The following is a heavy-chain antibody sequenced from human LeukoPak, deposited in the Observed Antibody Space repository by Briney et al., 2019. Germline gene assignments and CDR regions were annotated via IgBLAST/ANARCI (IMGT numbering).Heavy chain of an antibody. CDR2: IYYSGST. V-gene: IGHV4-30-4*01. J-gene: IGHJ4*02. CDR1: GGSISSGDYY. D-gene: IGHD6-13*01. CDR3: ARDTIAAAAFGY. Sequence: PSETLSLTCTVSGGSISSGDYYWSWIRQPPGKGLEWIGYIYYSGSTYYNPSLKSRVTISVDTSKNQFSLKLSSVTAADTAVYYCARDTIAAAAFGYWGQGTLVTVSS.